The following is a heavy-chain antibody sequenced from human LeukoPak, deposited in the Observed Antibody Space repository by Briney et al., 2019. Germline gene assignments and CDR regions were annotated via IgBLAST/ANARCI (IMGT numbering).Heavy chain of an antibody. D-gene: IGHD3-22*01. Sequence: PGGSLRLSCAASGFTFSSYSMNWVRQAPGKGLEWVSYISSSSSTIYYADSVKGRFTISRDNSKNTLYLQMNSLRAEDTAVYYCAKDRIAYYYDSSSHWGQGTLVTVSS. CDR3: AKDRIAYYYDSSSH. CDR1: GFTFSSYS. V-gene: IGHV3-48*01. J-gene: IGHJ4*02. CDR2: ISSSSSTI.